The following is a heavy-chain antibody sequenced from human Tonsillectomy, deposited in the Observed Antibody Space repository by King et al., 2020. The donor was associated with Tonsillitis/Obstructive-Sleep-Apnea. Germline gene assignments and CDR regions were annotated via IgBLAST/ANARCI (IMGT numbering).Heavy chain of an antibody. D-gene: IGHD1-26*01. J-gene: IGHJ3*02. CDR3: ARDLVGSGSYPDGFDI. V-gene: IGHV4-59*01. CDR2: IYYSGST. Sequence: MQLQESGPGLVKPSETLSLTCTVSGGSISSYYCSWIRQPPGKGLEWIGYIYYSGSTNYHPSLKSRVTISVDTSKNQFSLKLSSVAAADTAVYYCARDLVGSGSYPDGFDIWGQGTMVTVSS. CDR1: GGSISSYY.